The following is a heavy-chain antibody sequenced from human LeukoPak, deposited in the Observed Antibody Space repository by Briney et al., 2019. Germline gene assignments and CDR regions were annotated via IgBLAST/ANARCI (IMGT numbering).Heavy chain of an antibody. D-gene: IGHD2-15*01. CDR3: ARDCIGCHGFDF. J-gene: IGHJ4*02. CDR2: VSADADNT. V-gene: IGHV1-18*01. Sequence: VASVKVSCKTSGYSFINYGITWVRQAPGQGLEWMGWVSADADNTNYVQKFQGRVSMTTDTSTNTAYMELRSLRPDDTAVYYCARDCIGCHGFDFWGQGTLVTVPS. CDR1: GYSFINYG.